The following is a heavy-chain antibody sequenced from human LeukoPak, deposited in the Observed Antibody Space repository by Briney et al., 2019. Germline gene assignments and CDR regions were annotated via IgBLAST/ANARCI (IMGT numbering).Heavy chain of an antibody. CDR2: INTGGST. CDR3: ARDDLVSTSTGGFDV. Sequence: SETLSRTCGVSGGSLSRYYWSWIRQLPGRGLEWIGEINTGGSTNYNPSLKSRVTISVDTSKNQFSLNLDSVTAADTAVYYCARDDLVSTSTGGFDVWGQGILVTVSS. J-gene: IGHJ4*02. V-gene: IGHV4-34*01. CDR1: GGSLSRYY. D-gene: IGHD2-8*02.